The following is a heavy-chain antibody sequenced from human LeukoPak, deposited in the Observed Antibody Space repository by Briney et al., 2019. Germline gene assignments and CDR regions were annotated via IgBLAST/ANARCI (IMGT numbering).Heavy chain of an antibody. Sequence: GGSLRLSCAASGFTFSSYWMHWVRQAPGKGLVWVSRVNSDGSSTNYADSVKGRFTISRDNAKNSLYLQMNSLGGDDTAIYYCATYNSVNAREFQYWGQGTLVTVPS. J-gene: IGHJ1*01. CDR2: VNSDGSST. D-gene: IGHD5/OR15-5a*01. V-gene: IGHV3-74*01. CDR1: GFTFSSYW. CDR3: ATYNSVNAREFQY.